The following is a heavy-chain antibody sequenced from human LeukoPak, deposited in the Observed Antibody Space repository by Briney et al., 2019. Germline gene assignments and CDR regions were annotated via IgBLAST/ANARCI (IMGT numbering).Heavy chain of an antibody. CDR1: GGSFSGYY. V-gene: IGHV4-34*01. Sequence: PSETLSLTCAVYGGSFSGYYWSWLRQPPGKGLEWIGEINHSGSTNYNPSLKSRVTISVDTSKNQFSLKLSSVTAADTAVYYCARLAHYYDSSGLDYWGQGTLVTVSS. CDR2: INHSGST. D-gene: IGHD3-22*01. CDR3: ARLAHYYDSSGLDY. J-gene: IGHJ4*02.